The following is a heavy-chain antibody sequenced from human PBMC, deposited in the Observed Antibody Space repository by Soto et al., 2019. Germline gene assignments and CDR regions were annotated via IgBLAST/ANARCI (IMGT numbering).Heavy chain of an antibody. CDR2: ISSSSSYI. V-gene: IGHV3-21*01. J-gene: IGHJ3*02. CDR1: GFTFSSYS. Sequence: GGSLRLSCAASGFTFSSYSMNWVRQAPGKGLEWVSSISSSSSYIYYADSVKGRFTISRDNAKNSLYLQMNSLRAEDTAVYYCARARVSSSYAFDIWGQGTMVTVSS. CDR3: ARARVSSSYAFDI. D-gene: IGHD6-6*01.